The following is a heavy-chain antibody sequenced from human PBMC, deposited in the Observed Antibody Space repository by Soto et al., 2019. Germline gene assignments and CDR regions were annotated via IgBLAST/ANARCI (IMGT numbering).Heavy chain of an antibody. Sequence: SQTLSLPCAISGDSVSSNSAAWNWIRQSPSRGLEWLGRTYYRSKWYNDYAVSVISRITINPDTSKNQFSLQMNSVTPEDPAVDYCARGCCSGCSCFAGVCDDAFDIWGQRTIVTLSS. J-gene: IGHJ3*02. CDR1: GDSVSSNSAA. D-gene: IGHD2-15*01. V-gene: IGHV6-1*01. CDR2: TYYRSKWYN. CDR3: ARGCCSGCSCFAGVCDDAFDI.